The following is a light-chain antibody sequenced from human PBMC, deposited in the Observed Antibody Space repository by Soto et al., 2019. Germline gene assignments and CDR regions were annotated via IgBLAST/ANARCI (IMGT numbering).Light chain of an antibody. J-gene: IGKJ3*01. CDR2: SAS. CDR1: QSISSNF. V-gene: IGKV3-20*01. Sequence: EVVLTHSPDTLSLSVGERASLSCRASQSISSNFLAWYQQKPGQAPRLLIYSASTRATGVPDRFSGSGSGTHFTLTITRLEPEDFAIYICQNYNLSFGPGTKVEIK. CDR3: QNYNLS.